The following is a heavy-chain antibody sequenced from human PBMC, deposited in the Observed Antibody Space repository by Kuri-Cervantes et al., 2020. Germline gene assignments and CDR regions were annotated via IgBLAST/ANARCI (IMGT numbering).Heavy chain of an antibody. Sequence: ASVKVSCKASGYTFTSYGISWVRQAPGQGLEWMGWINPNSGGTNYAQKFQGRVTMTRDTSISTAYMELSRLRSDDTAVYYCASTVTTFYGMDVRGQGTTVTVSS. J-gene: IGHJ6*02. CDR1: GYTFTSYG. CDR2: INPNSGGT. D-gene: IGHD4-17*01. CDR3: ASTVTTFYGMDV. V-gene: IGHV1-2*02.